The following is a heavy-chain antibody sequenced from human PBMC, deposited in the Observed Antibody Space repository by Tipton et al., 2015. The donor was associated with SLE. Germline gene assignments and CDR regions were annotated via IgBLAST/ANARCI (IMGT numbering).Heavy chain of an antibody. CDR1: GGSISNYY. CDR3: AGTPWLVRFEY. D-gene: IGHD6-19*01. V-gene: IGHV4-4*07. CDR2: IYRSGST. J-gene: IGHJ4*02. Sequence: TLSLTCSVSGGSISNYYWSWIRQPAGKGLEWIGRIYRSGSTDYNTSLKSRVTMSVDTSRNRFSLKLTSVTATDTAVYYCAGTPWLVRFEYWGQGTLVNVSP.